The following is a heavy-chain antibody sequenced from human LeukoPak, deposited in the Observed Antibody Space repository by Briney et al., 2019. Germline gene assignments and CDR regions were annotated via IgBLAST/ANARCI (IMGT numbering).Heavy chain of an antibody. CDR3: TSGTGYTDHDY. Sequence: GGSLRLSCAAPGFTFSNAWMSWVRQAPGKGLEWVGRIKSKIDGGTIGYAAPVKGRFIVSRDDSEDTLYLEMNSLKTEDTAVYYCTSGTGYTDHDYWGQGTLVTVSS. V-gene: IGHV3-15*01. J-gene: IGHJ4*02. CDR2: IKSKIDGGTI. D-gene: IGHD5-12*01. CDR1: GFTFSNAW.